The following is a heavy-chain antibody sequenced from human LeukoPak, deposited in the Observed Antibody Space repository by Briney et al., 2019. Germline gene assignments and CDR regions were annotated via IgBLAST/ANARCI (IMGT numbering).Heavy chain of an antibody. D-gene: IGHD3-22*01. Sequence: GGSLRLSCVASGFTFTNYWMSWVRQAPGKGLEWVANIKQDESEKYYVDSVKGRFTISRDNARNSLYLQMNSLRAEDTAVYYCARDGTDYYDSSGPSAFDIWGQGTMVTVSS. V-gene: IGHV3-7*01. CDR3: ARDGTDYYDSSGPSAFDI. J-gene: IGHJ3*02. CDR2: IKQDESEK. CDR1: GFTFTNYW.